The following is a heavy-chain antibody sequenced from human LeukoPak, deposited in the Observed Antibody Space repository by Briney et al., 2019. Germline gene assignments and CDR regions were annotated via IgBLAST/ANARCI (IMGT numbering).Heavy chain of an antibody. CDR3: ARCIVVIPVVRGGGYYGMDV. CDR1: GFTFSSYT. D-gene: IGHD2-2*01. CDR2: ISPDGSSE. V-gene: IGHV3-30*04. Sequence: PGRSLRLSCAASGFTFSSYTIHWVRQPPGKGLEWVAVISPDGSSENYADSVRGRFTISRDNAKKTLYLQLNSLRPEDTAVYYCARCIVVIPVVRGGGYYGMDVWGQGTTVTVSS. J-gene: IGHJ6*02.